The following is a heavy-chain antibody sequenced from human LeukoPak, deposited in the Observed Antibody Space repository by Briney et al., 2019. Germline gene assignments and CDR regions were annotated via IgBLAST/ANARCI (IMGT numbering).Heavy chain of an antibody. CDR2: IIPIFGTA. CDR1: GGTFSSYA. V-gene: IGHV1-69*05. J-gene: IGHJ4*02. D-gene: IGHD3-3*01. CDR3: ARGSGYYDFWSGYYTV. Sequence: ASVKVSCKASGGTFSSYAISWVRQAPGQGLEWMGGIIPIFGTANYAQKFQGRVTITTDESTRTAYMELSSLRYEDTAVYYCARGSGYYDFWSGYYTVWGQGTLVTVSS.